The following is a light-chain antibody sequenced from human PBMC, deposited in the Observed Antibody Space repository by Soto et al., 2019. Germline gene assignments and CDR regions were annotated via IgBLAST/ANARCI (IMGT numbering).Light chain of an antibody. Sequence: EIGMTQSPASLSVSPGDRATISCRASQGVNSYLAWYQQKPGQAPRLLIYDASTMATGIPARFSGSGSGTEFTLTISSLQSEDFAVYYCQQYNSWPLTFGGGTKVEIK. CDR2: DAS. CDR3: QQYNSWPLT. V-gene: IGKV3-15*01. CDR1: QGVNSY. J-gene: IGKJ4*01.